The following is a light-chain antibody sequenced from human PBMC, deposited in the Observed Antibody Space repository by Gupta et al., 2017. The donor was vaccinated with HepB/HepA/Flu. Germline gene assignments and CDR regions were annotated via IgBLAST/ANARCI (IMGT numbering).Light chain of an antibody. V-gene: IGLV2-14*01. CDR3: SSERSGGTIVV. J-gene: IGLJ3*02. CDR2: SVS. CDR1: SSDIGGFDA. Sequence: QSALTQPASVSGSPGPSITISCAGSSSDIGGFDAVSWYKQYPGQAPELLIYSVSNRPSGIYYRFSGSKSGNTASLTTAGLQAEDEGTYYCSSERSGGTIVVFGGGTKLTVL.